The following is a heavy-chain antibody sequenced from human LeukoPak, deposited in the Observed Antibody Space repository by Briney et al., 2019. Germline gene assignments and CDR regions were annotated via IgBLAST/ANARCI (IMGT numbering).Heavy chain of an antibody. CDR1: GFTFSSYW. Sequence: LAGGSLRLSCAASGFTFSSYWMPWVRHAPGKGLVWVSRINSDGSSTSYADSVKGRFTISRDNAKNTLCLQMNSLRAEDTAVYYCGRSSYPYYFDYWGQGTLVTVSS. J-gene: IGHJ4*02. CDR3: GRSSYPYYFDY. D-gene: IGHD6-13*01. CDR2: INSDGSST. V-gene: IGHV3-74*01.